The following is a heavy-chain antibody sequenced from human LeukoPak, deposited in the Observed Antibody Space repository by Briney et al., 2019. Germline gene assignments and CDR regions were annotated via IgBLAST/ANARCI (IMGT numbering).Heavy chain of an antibody. CDR3: AKDGYDFWSAYQIDL. D-gene: IGHD3-3*01. Sequence: GGSLRLSCVASGFTFSSAWMSWVRQAPGKGLERVSAISGSDGSTYYSDSVTGRFTISRDNSKNTLYLQMTSLRTDDTAVYYCAKDGYDFWSAYQIDLWGQGTLVTVSS. CDR1: GFTFSSAW. V-gene: IGHV3-23*01. CDR2: ISGSDGST. J-gene: IGHJ5*02.